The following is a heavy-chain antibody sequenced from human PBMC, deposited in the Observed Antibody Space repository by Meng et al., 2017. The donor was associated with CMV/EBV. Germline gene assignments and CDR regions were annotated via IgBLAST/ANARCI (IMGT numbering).Heavy chain of an antibody. D-gene: IGHD3-3*01. V-gene: IGHV1-58*01. CDR1: GFTFTSSA. CDR3: AADWHDYDFWSGSNYGMDA. J-gene: IGHJ5*02. CDR2: IVVGSGNT. Sequence: SVKVSCKASGFTFTSSAVQWVRQARGQRLEWIGWIVVGSGNTNYAQKFQERVTITRDMSTSTAYMELSSLRSEDTAVYYCAADWHDYDFWSGSNYGMDAWGQGTLVTVSS.